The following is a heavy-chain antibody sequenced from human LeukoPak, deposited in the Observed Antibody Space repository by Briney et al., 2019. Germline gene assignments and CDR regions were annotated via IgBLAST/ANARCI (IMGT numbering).Heavy chain of an antibody. CDR3: VRLYDDYTNGHFDS. CDR1: GFTFSSYS. Sequence: GGSLRLSCAASGFTFSSYSMNWVRQAPGKGLEWVSSISSGSSYIYYADSVKGRFTISRDNVKNSLYLQMNSLRAEDTAVYYCVRLYDDYTNGHFDSWGQGTLVTVSS. CDR2: ISSGSSYI. D-gene: IGHD4-11*01. J-gene: IGHJ4*02. V-gene: IGHV3-21*06.